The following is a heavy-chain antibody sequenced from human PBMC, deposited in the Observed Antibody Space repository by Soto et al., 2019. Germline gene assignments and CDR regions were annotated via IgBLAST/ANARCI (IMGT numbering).Heavy chain of an antibody. J-gene: IGHJ6*02. V-gene: IGHV3-30*18. D-gene: IGHD1-7*01. CDR1: GFTFRGYG. CDR3: AKPTTSASYGMDV. Sequence: GGSLRLSCAASGFTFRGYGMHWVRQAPGKGLEWVAVMSHDGSSQYYADSVKGRFTISRDNSKNTLYLQMNSLRGEDTAVYFCAKPTTSASYGMDVWGQGTSVTVSS. CDR2: MSHDGSSQ.